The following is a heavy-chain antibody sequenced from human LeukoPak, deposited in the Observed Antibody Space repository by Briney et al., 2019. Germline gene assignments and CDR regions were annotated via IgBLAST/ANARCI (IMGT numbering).Heavy chain of an antibody. CDR2: ISGSGGST. CDR3: AKGLGYCSGGSCYKGQYFDY. Sequence: GGSLRLSCAASGFTFSSYAMSWVRQAPGKGLEWVSAISGSGGSTYYADSVKGRFTISRDNSKNTLYLQMNSLRAEDTAVYYCAKGLGYCSGGSCYKGQYFDYWGQGTLVTVSS. CDR1: GFTFSSYA. D-gene: IGHD2-15*01. V-gene: IGHV3-23*01. J-gene: IGHJ4*02.